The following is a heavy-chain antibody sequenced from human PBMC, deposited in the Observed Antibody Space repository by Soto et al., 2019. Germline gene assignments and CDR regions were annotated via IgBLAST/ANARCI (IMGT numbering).Heavy chain of an antibody. CDR3: ARAHYYGSGSPHYYYYGMDG. CDR2: IIPIFGTA. Sequence: QVQLVQSGAEVKKPGSSVKVSCKASGGTFSSYAISWVRQAPGQGHEWMGGIIPIFGTANYAQKIQGRVTITADESTSTAYMELSSLRSEDTAVYYCARAHYYGSGSPHYYYYGMDGWGQATTVSVSS. J-gene: IGHJ6*02. CDR1: GGTFSSYA. D-gene: IGHD3-10*01. V-gene: IGHV1-69*01.